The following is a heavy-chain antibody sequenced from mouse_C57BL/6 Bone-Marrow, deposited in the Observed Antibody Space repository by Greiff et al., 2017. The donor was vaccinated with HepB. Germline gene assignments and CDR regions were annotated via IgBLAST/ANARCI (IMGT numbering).Heavy chain of an antibody. V-gene: IGHV1-69*01. CDR1: GYTFTSYW. CDR2: IDPSDSYT. D-gene: IGHD3-2*02. J-gene: IGHJ3*01. CDR3: ARGGLRLQFAY. Sequence: VQLQQPGAELVMPGASVKLSCKASGYTFTSYWMHWVKQRPGQGLEWIGEIDPSDSYTNYNQKFKGKSTLTVDKSSSTAYMQLSSLTSEDSAVYYCARGGLRLQFAYWAQGTLVTVSA.